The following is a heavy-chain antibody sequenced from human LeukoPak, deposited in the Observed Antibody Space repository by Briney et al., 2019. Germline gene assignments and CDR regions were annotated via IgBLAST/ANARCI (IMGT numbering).Heavy chain of an antibody. D-gene: IGHD3-22*01. CDR3: AKAINELNYYDSSGVSDY. V-gene: IGHV3-33*06. CDR1: GFTFSSYG. CDR2: IWYDGSNK. Sequence: PGGSLRLSCAASGFTFSSYGMHWVRQAPGKGLEWVAVIWYDGSNKYYADSVKGRFTISRDNSKNTLYLQMNSLRAEDTSVYYCAKAINELNYYDSSGVSDYWGQGTLVTVSS. J-gene: IGHJ4*02.